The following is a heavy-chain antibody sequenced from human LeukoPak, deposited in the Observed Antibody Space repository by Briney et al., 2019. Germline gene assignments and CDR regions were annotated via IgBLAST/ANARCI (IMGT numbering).Heavy chain of an antibody. CDR1: GFTFSSYA. D-gene: IGHD5-18*01. CDR2: ISGSGGST. Sequence: GGSLRLSCAASGFTFSSYAMSWVRQAPGKGLEWVSAISGSGGSTYYADSVKGRFTISRDNSKNTLYLQMNSLRAEDTAVYYCAKHPIQLWFSYYFDYWGQGTLVTVSS. V-gene: IGHV3-23*01. J-gene: IGHJ4*02. CDR3: AKHPIQLWFSYYFDY.